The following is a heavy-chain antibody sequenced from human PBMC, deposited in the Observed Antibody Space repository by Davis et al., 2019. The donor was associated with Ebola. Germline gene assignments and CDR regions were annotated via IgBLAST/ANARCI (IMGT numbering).Heavy chain of an antibody. CDR1: GGSISSSSYY. D-gene: IGHD3-16*01. V-gene: IGHV4-39*01. CDR2: IYYSGST. Sequence: SETLSLTCTVSGGSISSSSYYWGWIRQPPGKGLEWIGSIYYSGSTYYNPSLKSRVTISVDTSKNQFSLKLSSVTAADTAVYYCTRSPPRGVMVTLNWFDPWGQGTLVTVSS. CDR3: TRSPPRGVMVTLNWFDP. J-gene: IGHJ5*02.